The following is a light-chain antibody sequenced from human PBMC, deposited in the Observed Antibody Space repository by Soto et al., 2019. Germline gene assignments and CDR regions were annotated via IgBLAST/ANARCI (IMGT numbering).Light chain of an antibody. CDR2: LGS. V-gene: IGKV2-28*01. CDR1: HRAFSNANKHNY. CDR3: MQALQTPRCT. Sequence: MTPSPDPLALSLGETASISRNSNHRAFSNANKHNYSAWYQQKPGQSPQLLIYLGSTRTSGVPDRFSGSGSGTDFTLKISRVEAEDVGDYYCMQALQTPRCTFGPGTKVDIK. J-gene: IGKJ3*01.